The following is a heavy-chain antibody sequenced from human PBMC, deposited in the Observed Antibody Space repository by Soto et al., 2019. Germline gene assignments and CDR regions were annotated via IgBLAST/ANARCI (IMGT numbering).Heavy chain of an antibody. Sequence: QVQLVQSGAEVKKPGASVKVSCKASGYTFTSYDINWVRQATGQGLEWMGWMNPNSGNTGYAQKFQGRVTMTRNTSITTAYMELRSLRSEDTAGYYCARAPPDYDFWSGYNNYYYYYYMDVWGKGTTVTVSS. J-gene: IGHJ6*03. CDR1: GYTFTSYD. D-gene: IGHD3-3*01. V-gene: IGHV1-8*01. CDR3: ARAPPDYDFWSGYNNYYYYYYMDV. CDR2: MNPNSGNT.